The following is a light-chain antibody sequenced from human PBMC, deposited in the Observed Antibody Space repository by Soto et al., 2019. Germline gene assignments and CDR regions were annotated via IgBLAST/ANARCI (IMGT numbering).Light chain of an antibody. J-gene: IGKJ1*01. Sequence: EIVMTQSPATLSVSRGERATLSCRASQSVSSNLAWYQQKPGQAPRLLIYGASTRATGIPARFSGSGSETEFTLTISSLQSEDFAVYYCQQYNDWPPWTFGQGTKVEIK. CDR2: GAS. V-gene: IGKV3-15*01. CDR1: QSVSSN. CDR3: QQYNDWPPWT.